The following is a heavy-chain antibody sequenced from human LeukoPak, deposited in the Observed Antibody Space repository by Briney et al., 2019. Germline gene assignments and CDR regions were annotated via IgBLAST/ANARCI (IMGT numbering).Heavy chain of an antibody. CDR1: GFTFSDYY. J-gene: IGHJ4*02. CDR3: ARELGGGHFDY. V-gene: IGHV3-11*05. CDR2: ISSSSSYT. D-gene: IGHD2-15*01. Sequence: GGSLRLSCAASGFTFSDYYMSWIRQAPGKGLEWVSYISSSSSYTNYADSVKGRFAISRDNAKNSLYLQMNSLRAEDTAVYYCARELGGGHFDYWGQGALVTVSS.